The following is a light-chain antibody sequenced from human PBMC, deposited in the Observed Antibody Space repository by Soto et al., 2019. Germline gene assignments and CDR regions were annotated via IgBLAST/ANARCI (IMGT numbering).Light chain of an antibody. CDR3: QHFNIYPIT. V-gene: IGKV1-13*02. Sequence: AIQVTQSPSSLSASVGDRVTITCRASQDIRGALAWYQQKPGKAPKLLIYDVSTVQRGVPSRFRGRGSGTEFTLTITSLQPEDFATYYCQHFNIYPITFGQGTRLDI. CDR2: DVS. J-gene: IGKJ5*01. CDR1: QDIRGA.